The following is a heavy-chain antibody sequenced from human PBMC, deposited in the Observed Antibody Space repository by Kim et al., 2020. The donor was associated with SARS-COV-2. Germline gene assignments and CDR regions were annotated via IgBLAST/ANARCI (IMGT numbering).Heavy chain of an antibody. Sequence: GGSLRLSCTASGFIFSDYSMNWVRQAPGKGLEWVSSISSRSNFMYYEDSVKGRFTISRDNAKNSLYLQMNSLRAEDTALYFCARAGCIAAAEDFWGQGTLDTVSS. CDR2: ISSRSNFM. V-gene: IGHV3-21*01. CDR3: ARAGCIAAAEDF. D-gene: IGHD6-13*01. J-gene: IGHJ4*02. CDR1: GFIFSDYS.